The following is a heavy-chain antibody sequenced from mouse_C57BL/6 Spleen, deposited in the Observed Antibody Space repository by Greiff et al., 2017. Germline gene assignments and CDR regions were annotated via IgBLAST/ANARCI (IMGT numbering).Heavy chain of an antibody. CDR1: GYTFTSYW. J-gene: IGHJ2*01. CDR2: IDPSDSYT. Sequence: QVQLQQPGAELVRPGTSVKLSCKASGYTFTSYWMHWVKQRPGQGLEWIGVIDPSDSYTNYNQKFKGKATLTVDTSSSTAYMQLSSLTSEDSAVYYGASGGWLLRRIFDYWGQGTTLTVSS. D-gene: IGHD2-3*01. V-gene: IGHV1-59*01. CDR3: ASGGWLLRRIFDY.